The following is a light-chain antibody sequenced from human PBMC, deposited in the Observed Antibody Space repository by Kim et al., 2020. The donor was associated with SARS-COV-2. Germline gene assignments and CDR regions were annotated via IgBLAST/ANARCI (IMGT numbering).Light chain of an antibody. V-gene: IGKV1-8*01. CDR1: QGITNY. J-gene: IGKJ4*01. CDR2: AAS. CDR3: QQYYNYPLT. Sequence: ASPGDRVTITCRASQGITNYLAWYQQKPGEAPELLIYAASTLRSGVPSRFNGSGSGTDFTLTISCLRSEDFATYYCQQYYNYPLTFGGGTKVDIK.